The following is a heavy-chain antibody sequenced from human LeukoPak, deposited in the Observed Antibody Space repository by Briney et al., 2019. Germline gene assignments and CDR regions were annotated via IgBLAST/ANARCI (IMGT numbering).Heavy chain of an antibody. CDR2: INWNGGST. V-gene: IGHV3-20*04. J-gene: IGHJ6*03. CDR1: GFTFDDYG. D-gene: IGHD3-22*01. CDR3: ARVAYYHSSGYYYYYYYMDV. Sequence: GGSLRLSCAASGFTFDDYGMSWVRQAPGKGLEWVSGINWNGGSTGYADSVRGRFTISRDNAKNSLYLQMNSLRAEDTALYYCARVAYYHSSGYYYYYYYMDVWGKGTTVTVSS.